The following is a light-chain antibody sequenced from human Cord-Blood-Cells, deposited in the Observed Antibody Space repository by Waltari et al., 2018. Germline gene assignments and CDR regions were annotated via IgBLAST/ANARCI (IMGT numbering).Light chain of an antibody. CDR2: GNS. CDR3: QSYDSNLSGYV. V-gene: IGLV1-40*01. J-gene: IGLJ1*01. CDR1: SSNIGAGYD. Sequence: QRVTISCTGSSSNIGAGYDVHWYQQLPGTAPKLLIYGNSNRPSGVPDRFSGSKSGTSASLAITGLQAEDEADYYCQSYDSNLSGYVFGTGTKVTVL.